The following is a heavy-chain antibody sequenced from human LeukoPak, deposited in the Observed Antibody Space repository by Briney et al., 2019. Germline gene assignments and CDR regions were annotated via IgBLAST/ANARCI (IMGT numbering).Heavy chain of an antibody. D-gene: IGHD3-22*01. CDR3: ARGTHYYDISGYDY. CDR2: INWKGGST. J-gene: IGHJ4*02. CDR1: GFIFDDYG. V-gene: IGHV3-20*04. Sequence: GGSLRVSCAASGFIFDDYGMSWVRQAPGKGLEWVSGINWKGGSTGYADSVKGRFTISRDNAKNSLYLQMNSLRAEDTAVYYCARGTHYYDISGYDYWGQGTLVIVSS.